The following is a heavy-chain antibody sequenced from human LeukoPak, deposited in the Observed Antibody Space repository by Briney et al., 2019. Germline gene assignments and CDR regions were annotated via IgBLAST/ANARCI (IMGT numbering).Heavy chain of an antibody. CDR2: MYHSGST. J-gene: IGHJ4*02. V-gene: IGHV4-38-2*01. D-gene: IGHD3-3*01. CDR1: GYSISSGYY. Sequence: SETLSLTCAVSGYSISSGYYWGWIRQPPGKGLEWIGRMYHSGSTYYNPSLKSRVTMSLDTSKNQFSLKLSSVTAADTAVYYCAGLSPRFAVVRDSHFDYWGQGILVTVSS. CDR3: AGLSPRFAVVRDSHFDY.